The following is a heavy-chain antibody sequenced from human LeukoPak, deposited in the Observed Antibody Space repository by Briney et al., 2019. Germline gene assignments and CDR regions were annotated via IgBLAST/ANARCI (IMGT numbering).Heavy chain of an antibody. V-gene: IGHV3-53*01. D-gene: IGHD6-19*01. CDR3: ATSDSYHWLLEY. CDR1: GINANDYY. CDR2: IFRGNK. J-gene: IGHJ4*02. Sequence: ESSVRLSCEVSGINANDYYISWVRQAPGKGLEWVSLIFRGNKHYRHSVGGRFTISRDDVTSSVSTVHLQMNSLRAEDTAVYFCATSDSYHWLLEYWGQGTLVTASS.